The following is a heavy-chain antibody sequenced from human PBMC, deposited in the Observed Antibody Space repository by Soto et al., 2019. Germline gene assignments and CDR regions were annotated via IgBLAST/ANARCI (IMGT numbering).Heavy chain of an antibody. D-gene: IGHD4-4*01. CDR3: ARGHYSNHGWFDP. Sequence: EVQLVESGGGLVQPGGSLRLSCAASGFTVSSNYMSWVRQAPGKGLEWVSVIYSDGNRYYTDSVKGRFTISRDNSKNTRYLQMNSLRVEDTAVYYCARGHYSNHGWFDPWGQGALVTVSS. CDR2: IYSDGNR. V-gene: IGHV3-66*01. J-gene: IGHJ5*02. CDR1: GFTVSSNY.